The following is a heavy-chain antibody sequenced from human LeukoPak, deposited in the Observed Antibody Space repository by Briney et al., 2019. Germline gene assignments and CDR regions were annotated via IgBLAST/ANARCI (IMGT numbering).Heavy chain of an antibody. V-gene: IGHV1-69*01. J-gene: IGHJ5*02. Sequence: VASVKVSCKASGGTFSSYAISWVRQAPGQGLEWMGGIIPIFGTANYAQKFQGRVTITADESTSTAYMELSSLRSEDTAVYYCAREPDSSGYYRNWFDPWGQGTLVTVSS. D-gene: IGHD3-22*01. CDR2: IIPIFGTA. CDR1: GGTFSSYA. CDR3: AREPDSSGYYRNWFDP.